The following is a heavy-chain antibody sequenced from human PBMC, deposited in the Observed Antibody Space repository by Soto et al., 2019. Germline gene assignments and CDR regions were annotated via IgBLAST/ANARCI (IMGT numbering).Heavy chain of an antibody. D-gene: IGHD3-10*01. CDR2: INHTGST. J-gene: IGHJ2*01. CDR1: GTSFSNSY. V-gene: IGHV4-34*01. CDR3: ARVGQLFPDLDL. Sequence: QVQLQQWGAGLLKPSETLSLSCSVYGTSFSNSYWSWIRLAPGKGLAWLGEINHTGSTNYNPSLKSRVTISVDASKKEFSLKLRSVTAADTAVYYCARVGQLFPDLDLWGRGTLVSVSS.